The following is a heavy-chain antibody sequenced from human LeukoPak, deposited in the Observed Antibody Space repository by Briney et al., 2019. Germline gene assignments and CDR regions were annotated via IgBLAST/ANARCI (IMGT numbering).Heavy chain of an antibody. Sequence: GASVKVSCKASGGTFSSYAISWVRQAPGQGLEWMGGIIPIFGTANYAQKFQGRVTITADESTSTPYMELSSLRTEDTAVYYCARENWGSLVGLWFAGSTSIGTWGQGTLVTVSS. CDR2: IIPIFGTA. CDR1: GGTFSSYA. CDR3: ARENWGSLVGLWFAGSTSIGT. V-gene: IGHV1-69*13. D-gene: IGHD3-10*01. J-gene: IGHJ5*02.